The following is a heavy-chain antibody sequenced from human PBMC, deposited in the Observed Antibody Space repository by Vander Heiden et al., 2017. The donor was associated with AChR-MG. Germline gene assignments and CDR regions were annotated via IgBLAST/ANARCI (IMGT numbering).Heavy chain of an antibody. Sequence: VQLGQSGAEVRKPGSSVKVSCQAAGVTFGSYAISWVRQAPGQGLEWMGGIIPIFGTANYAQKFQGRVTITADESTSTAYMELSSLRSEDTAVYYCARDPRDGYTQFDYWGQGTLVTVSS. CDR3: ARDPRDGYTQFDY. V-gene: IGHV1-69*01. D-gene: IGHD5-12*01. CDR2: IIPIFGTA. CDR1: GVTFGSYA. J-gene: IGHJ4*02.